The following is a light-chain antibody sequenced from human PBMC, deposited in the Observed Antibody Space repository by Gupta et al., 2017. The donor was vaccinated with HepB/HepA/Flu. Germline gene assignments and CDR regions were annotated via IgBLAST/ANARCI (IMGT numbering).Light chain of an antibody. V-gene: IGLV6-57*03. Sequence: FMLTPPHSFSDSSGKTVTISCTRSSGGIVSNYVQWYQQRPGSAPTILMYEDSQRPSGVPDRCAACVDYCYNSALITIAGQKEEDEADYYCQYYDNNNVVFGGGTKLTVL. CDR2: EDS. CDR1: SGGIVSNY. CDR3: QYYDNNNVV. J-gene: IGLJ3*02.